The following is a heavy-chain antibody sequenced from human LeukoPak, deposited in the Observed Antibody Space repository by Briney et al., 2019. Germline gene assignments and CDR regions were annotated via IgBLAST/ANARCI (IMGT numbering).Heavy chain of an antibody. CDR1: GFTFSSYA. V-gene: IGHV3-23*01. D-gene: IGHD4-11*01. Sequence: GGSLRLSRAASGFTFSSYAMSWVRQAPGKGLEWVSAISGSGGSTYYADSVKGRFTISRDNSKNTLYLQMNSLRAEDTAVYYCAKDRISPTTVRPFDIWGQGTMVTVSS. CDR3: AKDRISPTTVRPFDI. CDR2: ISGSGGST. J-gene: IGHJ3*02.